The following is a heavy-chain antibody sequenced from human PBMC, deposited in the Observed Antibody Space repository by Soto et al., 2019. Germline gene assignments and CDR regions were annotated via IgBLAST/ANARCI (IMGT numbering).Heavy chain of an antibody. D-gene: IGHD2-2*01. V-gene: IGHV3-30-3*01. CDR3: TRRGCSTTGCYFN. Sequence: GGSLRLSCAASGFTFSSYAMHWVRQAPGKGLEWVAGISCDGSNINYADSVKGRFTISRDNAKNTLYLQMNSLRAEDAAVYYCTRRGCSTTGCYFNWGRGTLVTVSS. CDR1: GFTFSSYA. CDR2: ISCDGSNI. J-gene: IGHJ4*02.